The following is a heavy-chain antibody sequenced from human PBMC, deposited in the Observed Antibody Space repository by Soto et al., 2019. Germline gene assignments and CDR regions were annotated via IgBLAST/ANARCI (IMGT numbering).Heavy chain of an antibody. V-gene: IGHV3-23*01. CDR3: AKDSLLSLRRGPRYSSSGY. CDR1: GFTFSSYA. CDR2: ISGSGGST. Sequence: GGSLRLSCAASGFTFSSYAMSWVRQAPGKGLEWVSAISGSGGSTYYADSVKGRFTISRDNSKNTLYLQMNSLRAEDTAVYYCAKDSLLSLRRGPRYSSSGYWGQGTLVTVSS. D-gene: IGHD6-6*01. J-gene: IGHJ4*02.